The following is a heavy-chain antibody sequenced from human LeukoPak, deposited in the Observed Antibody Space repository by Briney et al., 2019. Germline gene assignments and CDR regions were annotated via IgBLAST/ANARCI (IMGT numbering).Heavy chain of an antibody. D-gene: IGHD3-22*01. CDR1: GGSISSYY. J-gene: IGHJ5*02. V-gene: IGHV4-59*08. Sequence: PSETLSLTCTVSGGSISSYYWSWIRQPPGKGLEWIGYIYYSGSNNYNPSLKSRVTISVDTSKNQFSLKLSSVTAADTAVYYCARRYDSSGYWNWFDPWGQGTLVTVSS. CDR2: IYYSGSN. CDR3: ARRYDSSGYWNWFDP.